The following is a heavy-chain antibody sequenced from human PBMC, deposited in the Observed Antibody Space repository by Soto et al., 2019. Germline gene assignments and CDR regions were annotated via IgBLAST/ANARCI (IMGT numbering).Heavy chain of an antibody. J-gene: IGHJ6*02. D-gene: IGHD2-2*01. Sequence: PGGSLSLSCAAYGFTFSSYGIHWVRQAPGKGLEWMAVIWYDGSNKYYADSVKGRFTISRDNSKNTLYLQMNSLRAEDTAVYYCAREGQYCSSTSCYPNYYGMDVWGQGTTVTVSS. V-gene: IGHV3-33*01. CDR1: GFTFSSYG. CDR3: AREGQYCSSTSCYPNYYGMDV. CDR2: IWYDGSNK.